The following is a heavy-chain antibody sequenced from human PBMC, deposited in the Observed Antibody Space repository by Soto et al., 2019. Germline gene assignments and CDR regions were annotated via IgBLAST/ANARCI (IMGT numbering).Heavy chain of an antibody. J-gene: IGHJ4*02. Sequence: QVQLQESGPGLVKPSETLSLTCTVSGGSSSSYYWSWIRQPPGKGLEWIGYIYYSGSTNYNPSLKRRVTISVDTSKNPFSLKLSSVTAADTAVYYCARRYGYSFDYWGQGTLVTVSS. CDR1: GGSSSSYY. D-gene: IGHD1-20*01. V-gene: IGHV4-59*08. CDR3: ARRYGYSFDY. CDR2: IYYSGST.